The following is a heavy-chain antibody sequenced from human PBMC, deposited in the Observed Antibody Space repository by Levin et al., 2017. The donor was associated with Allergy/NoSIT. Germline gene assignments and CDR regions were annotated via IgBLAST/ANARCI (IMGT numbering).Heavy chain of an antibody. CDR3: ARERGSSAYFDY. J-gene: IGHJ4*02. Sequence: GESLKISCAASGFTVSSNYMSWVRQAPGKGLEWVSVIYSGGSTYYADSVKGRFTISRDNSKNTLYLQMNSLRAEDTAVYYCARERGSSAYFDYWGQGTLVTVSS. CDR2: IYSGGST. CDR1: GFTVSSNY. V-gene: IGHV3-53*01. D-gene: IGHD6-6*01.